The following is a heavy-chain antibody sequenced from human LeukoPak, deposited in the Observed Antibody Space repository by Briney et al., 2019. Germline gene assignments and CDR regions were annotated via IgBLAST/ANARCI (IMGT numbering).Heavy chain of an antibody. CDR1: GFTFSNAW. D-gene: IGHD3-10*01. CDR3: TLPWGSGSYYDY. J-gene: IGHJ4*02. V-gene: IGHV3-15*01. Sequence: GGSLRLSCAASGFTFSNAWLNWVRQAPGKGLEWVAHIKSKTDCGTTDYAAPVKGRFTISRDDSKNTLFLQMNSLKTEDTAVYYCTLPWGSGSYYDYWGQGTLVTVSS. CDR2: IKSKTDCGTT.